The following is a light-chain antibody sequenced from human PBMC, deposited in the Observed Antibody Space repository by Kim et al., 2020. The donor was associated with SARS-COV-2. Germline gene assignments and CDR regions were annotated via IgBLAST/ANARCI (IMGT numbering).Light chain of an antibody. V-gene: IGKV1-27*01. Sequence: ASVGDRVTITCLASQGISNYLACDQQKPGKFPKLLIDAASPLQSGVPSRFSGSGSGTDFTLTISSLQPEDVATYYCQKYNSAPFTFGQGTKVDIK. CDR3: QKYNSAPFT. CDR2: AAS. CDR1: QGISNY. J-gene: IGKJ1*01.